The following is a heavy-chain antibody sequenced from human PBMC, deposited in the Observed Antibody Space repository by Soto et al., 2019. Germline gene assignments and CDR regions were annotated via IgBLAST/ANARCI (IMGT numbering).Heavy chain of an antibody. CDR3: ARQKAAAAGLYYYYYGMDV. D-gene: IGHD6-13*01. V-gene: IGHV4-4*07. Sequence: SETLSLTCTVSGGSINNYYWSWIRQPAGKGLEWIGRIYSTGSTDYNPSLKTRVTMSVDTSKKQFSLRLSSVTAADTTVYYCARQKAAAAGLYYYYYGMDVWGQGTTVTVSS. CDR1: GGSINNYY. CDR2: IYSTGST. J-gene: IGHJ6*02.